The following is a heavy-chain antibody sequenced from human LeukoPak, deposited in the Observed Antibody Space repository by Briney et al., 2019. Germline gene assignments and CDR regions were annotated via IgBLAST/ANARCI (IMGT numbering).Heavy chain of an antibody. Sequence: GASVKVSCKASGGTFISYTISWVRQAPGQGLEWMGRIIPILGIANYAQKFQGRVTITADKSTSTAYMELSSLRYEDTAVYYCARALSGYDYDYWGQGTLVTVSS. V-gene: IGHV1-69*02. CDR1: GGTFISYT. CDR3: ARALSGYDYDY. CDR2: IIPILGIA. J-gene: IGHJ4*02. D-gene: IGHD5-12*01.